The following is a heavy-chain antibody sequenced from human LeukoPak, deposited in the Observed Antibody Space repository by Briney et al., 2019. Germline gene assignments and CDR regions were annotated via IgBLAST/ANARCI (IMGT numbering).Heavy chain of an antibody. J-gene: IGHJ5*02. Sequence: GRTLRLSSAPSLLTFSSYAMIWVRQAPGNRLKWCSYISGSVGRPYYEYSVKVRFTISRDNSPNTLHRHINSLSAEDTAVYYCAKEQWLVRYWLDPWGQGPLVTVSS. CDR3: AKEQWLVRYWLDP. CDR1: LLTFSSYA. V-gene: IGHV3-23*01. D-gene: IGHD6-19*01. CDR2: ISGSVGRP.